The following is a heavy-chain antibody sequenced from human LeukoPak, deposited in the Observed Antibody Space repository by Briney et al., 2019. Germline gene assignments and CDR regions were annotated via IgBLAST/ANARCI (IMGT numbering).Heavy chain of an antibody. CDR3: ARGRYSSTWSPSEY. CDR2: ITSSSSYI. CDR1: GFTFSSYS. J-gene: IGHJ4*02. D-gene: IGHD6-13*01. V-gene: IGHV3-21*01. Sequence: GGSLILSCAASGFTFSSYSINWVRQAPGKGLEWVSSITSSSSYIYYADSVKGRFTISRDNAKNSLYLQMNSLRVDDTAVYYCARGRYSSTWSPSEYWGQGTLVTVSS.